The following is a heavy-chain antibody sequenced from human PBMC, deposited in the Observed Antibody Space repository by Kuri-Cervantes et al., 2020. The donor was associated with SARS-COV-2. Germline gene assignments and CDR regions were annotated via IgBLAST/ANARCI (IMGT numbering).Heavy chain of an antibody. CDR2: ISSSSSYI. Sequence: GGSLRLSCPASGFTFSSYSMNWVSQAQGKGLEWVSSISSSSSYIYYADSVKGRFTISRDNAKNSLYLQMDSLRAEDTAVYYCANPTGHYYYGMDVWGQGTTVTVSS. J-gene: IGHJ6*02. CDR1: GFTFSSYS. CDR3: ANPTGHYYYGMDV. V-gene: IGHV3-21*04.